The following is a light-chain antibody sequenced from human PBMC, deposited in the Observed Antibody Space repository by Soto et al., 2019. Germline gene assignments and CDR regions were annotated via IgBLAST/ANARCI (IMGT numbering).Light chain of an antibody. J-gene: IGKJ2*02. V-gene: IGKV1-39*01. CDR2: AAS. CDR3: QQSFGTPRT. CDR1: EGISNH. Sequence: IQMTQSPSSLSASVGDRVTITCRASEGISNHLNWYQQIPGKGPKLLIFAASSLHSGVPSRFSGRRSGTEFTLTISSLQPEDSAVYYCQQSFGTPRTFGQGTKVDI.